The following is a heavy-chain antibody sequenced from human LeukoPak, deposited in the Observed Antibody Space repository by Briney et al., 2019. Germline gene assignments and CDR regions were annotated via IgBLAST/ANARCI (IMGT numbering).Heavy chain of an antibody. D-gene: IGHD3-10*01. CDR2: IYPVDSDT. J-gene: IGHJ6*02. CDR1: GYILTSYW. CDR3: ARLGEVNYYGSGSYYKMIYYYYGMDV. Sequence: GESLNISCKGPGYILTSYWIGWVRQMPGKGLECVGIIYPVDSDTRSSPSFQGQVTISADKSISTAYLQWSSLKASDTAMYYCARLGEVNYYGSGSYYKMIYYYYGMDVWGQGTTVTVSS. V-gene: IGHV5-51*01.